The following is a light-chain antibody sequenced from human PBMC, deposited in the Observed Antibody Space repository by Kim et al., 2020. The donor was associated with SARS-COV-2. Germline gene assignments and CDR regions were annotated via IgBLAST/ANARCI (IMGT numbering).Light chain of an antibody. Sequence: PASIAGGSSQSVVCSGGNAYLNWFQQRPGHSPRRLIYKVSDRGSGVPDRFSGSGSGTDFTLQISRVEAEDVGVYYCMQGTHWPFTFGPGTKVDIK. CDR2: KVS. CDR3: MQGTHWPFT. CDR1: QSVVCSGGNAY. J-gene: IGKJ3*01. V-gene: IGKV2-30*01.